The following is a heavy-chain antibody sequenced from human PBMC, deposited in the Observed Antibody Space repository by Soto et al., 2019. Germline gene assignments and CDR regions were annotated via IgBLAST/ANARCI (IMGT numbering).Heavy chain of an antibody. D-gene: IGHD3-9*01. CDR3: ARGQLRYFDWLSRTDYYYYGMDV. CDR1: GLTFSSYE. Sequence: GGSLRLSCAASGLTFSSYEMNWVRQAPGKGLEWVSYISSSGSTIYYADSVKGRFTISRDNAKNSLYLQMNSLRAEDTAVYYCARGQLRYFDWLSRTDYYYYGMDVWGQGTTVTVSS. V-gene: IGHV3-48*03. J-gene: IGHJ6*02. CDR2: ISSSGSTI.